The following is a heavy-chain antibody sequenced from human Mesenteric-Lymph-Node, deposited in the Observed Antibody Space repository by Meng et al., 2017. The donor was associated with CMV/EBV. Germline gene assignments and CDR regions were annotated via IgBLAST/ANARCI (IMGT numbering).Heavy chain of an antibody. V-gene: IGHV3-20*04. CDR2: INWNGGST. D-gene: IGHD3-3*01. CDR1: GFTFDDYG. Sequence: GGSLRLSCAASGFTFDDYGMSWVRQAPGKGLEWVSGINWNGGSTGYADSVKGRFTISRDNSRNTLYLQMTSLKTEDTALYYCARDPFTLFEVVLELGYFDQWGQGTLVTVSS. J-gene: IGHJ4*02. CDR3: ARDPFTLFEVVLELGYFDQ.